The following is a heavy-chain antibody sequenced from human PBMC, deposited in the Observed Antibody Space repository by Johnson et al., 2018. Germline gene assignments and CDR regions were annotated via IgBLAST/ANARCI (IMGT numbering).Heavy chain of an antibody. CDR3: AKVPTVTTWSDAFDI. D-gene: IGHD4-17*01. CDR2: INHSGST. J-gene: IGHJ3*02. V-gene: IGHV4-34*01. CDR1: GGSFSGYY. Sequence: QVQLQQWGAGLLKPSETLSLTCAVYGGSFSGYYWSWIRQPPGKGLEWIGEINHSGSTNYNPSLKSRVTISVDTSKHPFSLKLSPVTAADTAVYYCAKVPTVTTWSDAFDIWGQGTMVTVSS.